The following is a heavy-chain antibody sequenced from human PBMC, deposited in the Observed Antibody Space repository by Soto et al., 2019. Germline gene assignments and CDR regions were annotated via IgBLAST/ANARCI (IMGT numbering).Heavy chain of an antibody. V-gene: IGHV3-30-3*01. Sequence: PGGSLRLSCAASGFTFSSYAMHWVRQAPGKGLEWVAVISYDGSNKYYADSVKGRFTISRDNSKNTLYLQMNSLRAEDTAVYYCAREESYCTNGVCYYYYYGMDVWGQGTTVTVSS. CDR2: ISYDGSNK. CDR3: AREESYCTNGVCYYYYYGMDV. D-gene: IGHD2-8*01. CDR1: GFTFSSYA. J-gene: IGHJ6*02.